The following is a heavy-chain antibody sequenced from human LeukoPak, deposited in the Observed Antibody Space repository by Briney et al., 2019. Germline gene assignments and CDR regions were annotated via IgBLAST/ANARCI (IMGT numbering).Heavy chain of an antibody. D-gene: IGHD3-10*01. V-gene: IGHV4-61*02. CDR3: ARHAPPHFYYGSGSFDAFDI. CDR1: GGSISSGSYY. J-gene: IGHJ3*02. Sequence: SQTLSLTCTVSGGSISSGSYYWNWIRQPAGKGLEWIGRIYTSGSTNYNPSLKSRVTISVDTSKNQFSLKLSSVTAADTAVYYCARHAPPHFYYGSGSFDAFDIWGQGTMVTVSS. CDR2: IYTSGST.